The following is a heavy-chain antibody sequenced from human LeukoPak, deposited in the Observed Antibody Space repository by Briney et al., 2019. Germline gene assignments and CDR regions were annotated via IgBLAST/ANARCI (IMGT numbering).Heavy chain of an antibody. V-gene: IGHV3-21*01. D-gene: IGHD5-18*01. Sequence: PGGSLRLSCAASGFTFSSYSINWVRQAPGKGLEWVSSISSKSNYIYYADSVKGRFTISRDNAKNSLYLQMNSLRVEDTAVYYCARDGYSYGYDYWGQGTLVTVPS. CDR2: ISSKSNYI. J-gene: IGHJ4*02. CDR1: GFTFSSYS. CDR3: ARDGYSYGYDY.